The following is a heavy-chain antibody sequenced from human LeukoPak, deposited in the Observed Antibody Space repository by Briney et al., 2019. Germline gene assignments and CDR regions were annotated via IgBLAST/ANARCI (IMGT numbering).Heavy chain of an antibody. J-gene: IGHJ4*02. Sequence: SETLSPTCTVFGSSINSGYSWGWIRPPPGKGLEWIGSIYHNGNTYYNSSLKSRVTISVHTSENQFSLKLSSVTAADTAVYYCASYKTYYDSSGHPLDYWGQGTLVTVSS. CDR2: IYHNGNT. CDR3: ASYKTYYDSSGHPLDY. V-gene: IGHV4-38-2*02. CDR1: GSSINSGYS. D-gene: IGHD3-22*01.